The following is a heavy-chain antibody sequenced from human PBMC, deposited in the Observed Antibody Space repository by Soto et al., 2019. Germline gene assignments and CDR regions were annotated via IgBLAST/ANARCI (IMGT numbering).Heavy chain of an antibody. CDR1: GFSISNYG. V-gene: IGHV3-33*01. CDR3: VSGSAPAAYFDY. CDR2: MWNDGSQK. Sequence: QVQLVESGGGVVQPGRSLRLSCAASGFSISNYGMHWVRQAPGKGLEWVAVMWNDGSQKLYADSVKGRFTISRDMSQNKLYLGSDSLRADDTAIYYCVSGSAPAAYFDYWGKGTMVIVSS. J-gene: IGHJ4*02. D-gene: IGHD6-13*01.